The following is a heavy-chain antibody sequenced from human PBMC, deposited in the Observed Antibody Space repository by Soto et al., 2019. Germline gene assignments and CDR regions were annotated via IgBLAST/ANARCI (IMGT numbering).Heavy chain of an antibody. CDR1: GGSISRYY. D-gene: IGHD3-10*01. V-gene: IGHV4-59*01. CDR3: ARVWGGAFDI. CDR2: IYYSGST. Sequence: QVQLQESGPGLVKPSETLSLTCTVSGGSISRYYWSWIRQPPGKGLEWIGYIYYSGSTNYNPSLKIRVTISVDTSKNQFSLKLSSVTAADTAVYYCARVWGGAFDIWGQGTMVTVSS. J-gene: IGHJ3*02.